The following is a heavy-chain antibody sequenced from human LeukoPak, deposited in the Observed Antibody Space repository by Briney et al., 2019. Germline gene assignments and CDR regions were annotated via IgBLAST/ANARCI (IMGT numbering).Heavy chain of an antibody. D-gene: IGHD2-21*02. CDR3: AKGYDCGGDCYHFDY. Sequence: GGSLRLSCVVSGFTFSSYDMSWVRQAPGKGLEWVSGIRGGGVSAYYADSVKGRFTISRDNFKNTLYLQMNSLRGEDTAAYYCAKGYDCGGDCYHFDYWGQGTLVTVSS. CDR2: IRGGGVSA. V-gene: IGHV3-23*01. CDR1: GFTFSSYD. J-gene: IGHJ4*02.